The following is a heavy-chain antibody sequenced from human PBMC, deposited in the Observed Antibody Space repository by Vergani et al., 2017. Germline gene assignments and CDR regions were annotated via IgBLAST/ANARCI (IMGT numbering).Heavy chain of an antibody. V-gene: IGHV2-5*01. Sequence: QITLKESGPALVKPTETLTLTCTFSEFSLTTTVGMGVAWIRQPPGKALEWLAFIFWNDNQRYAPSLKSRLTIDKDTSKHQVVLNLTNVDPVNTATYYCAHKPPTGMNWFDHWGQGILVTVSS. CDR3: AHKPPTGMNWFDH. J-gene: IGHJ5*02. CDR2: IFWNDNQ. CDR1: EFSLTTTVGMG. D-gene: IGHD1-14*01.